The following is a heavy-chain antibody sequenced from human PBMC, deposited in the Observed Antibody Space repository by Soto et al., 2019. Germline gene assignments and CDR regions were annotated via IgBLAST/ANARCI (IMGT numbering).Heavy chain of an antibody. D-gene: IGHD5-18*01. CDR1: GFTFSDYY. CDR3: ARDFSGYSYGYFDY. V-gene: IGHV3-11*01. J-gene: IGHJ4*02. Sequence: PGGSLRLSCAASGFTFSDYYMSWILQAPWKGLEWVSYISSSGSTIYYADSVKGRFTISRDNAKNSLYLQMNSLRAEDTAVYYCARDFSGYSYGYFDYWGQGTLVTVSS. CDR2: ISSSGSTI.